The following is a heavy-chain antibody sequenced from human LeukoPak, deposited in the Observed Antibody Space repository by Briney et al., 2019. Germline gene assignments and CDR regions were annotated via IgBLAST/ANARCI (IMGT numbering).Heavy chain of an antibody. CDR1: GGTFSSYA. CDR2: IIPFFGIA. V-gene: IGHV1-69*04. CDR3: ASIPVAAAASDY. D-gene: IGHD6-13*01. Sequence: ASVKVSCKASGGTFSSYAISWVRQAPGQGLEWMGRIIPFFGIANYAQKFQGRVTITAGKSTRTAYMELSSLRSEDTAVYYCASIPVAAAASDYWGQGTLVTVSS. J-gene: IGHJ4*02.